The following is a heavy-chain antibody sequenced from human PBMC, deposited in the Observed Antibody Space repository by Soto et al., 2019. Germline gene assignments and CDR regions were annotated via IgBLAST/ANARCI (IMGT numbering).Heavy chain of an antibody. CDR1: GGSFSGFY. CDR2: INHSGSS. J-gene: IGHJ2*01. Sequence: PSETLSLTCAVHGGSFSGFYWTWIRQPPGKGLEWIGEINHSGSSNYNPPLKSRVTMSLDTSRNQFPLSLNSVTAADTAVYYCARMAGPWYFDLWGRGTLVPVSS. V-gene: IGHV4-34*01. CDR3: ARMAGPWYFDL.